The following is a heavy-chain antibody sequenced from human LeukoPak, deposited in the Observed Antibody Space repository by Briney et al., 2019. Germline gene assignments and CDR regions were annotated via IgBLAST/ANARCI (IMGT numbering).Heavy chain of an antibody. V-gene: IGHV3-23*01. CDR1: VFTFSSYA. CDR3: AKGYCSSTSCYSRFDP. CDR2: ISGGGGST. D-gene: IGHD2-2*02. Sequence: GGSLRVSCADSVFTFSSYAMCGVRQAPGEGLRRGSAISGGGGSTYYADSVKGRFTISRDNSKNTLYLQMNSLRAEDTAVYYCAKGYCSSTSCYSRFDPWGQGTLVTVSS. J-gene: IGHJ5*02.